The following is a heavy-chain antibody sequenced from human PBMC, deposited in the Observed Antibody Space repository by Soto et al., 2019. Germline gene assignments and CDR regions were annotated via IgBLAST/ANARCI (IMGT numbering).Heavy chain of an antibody. CDR3: ARRQQWLAGYFDY. J-gene: IGHJ4*02. D-gene: IGHD6-19*01. V-gene: IGHV4-39*01. CDR1: GDSISSSGFY. CDR2: IYYSGST. Sequence: SETLSLTCAVSGDSISSSGFYWGWIRQPPGKGLEWIGSIYYSGSTYYNPSLKSRVTISVDTSKSQFSLKMRSVTAADTAVYYCARRQQWLAGYFDYWGQGTLVTVSS.